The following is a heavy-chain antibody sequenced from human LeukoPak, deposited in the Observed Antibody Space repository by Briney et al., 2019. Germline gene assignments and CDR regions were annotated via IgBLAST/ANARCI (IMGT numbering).Heavy chain of an antibody. V-gene: IGHV1-69*05. Sequence: GASVKVSCKASGGTFSSYAISWVRQAPGQGLELMGRTIPIFGTANYAQKFQGRVTITTDESTSTAYMELSSLRSEDTAVYYCAGSLRFLEWLPQFDPWGQGTLVTVSS. CDR3: AGSLRFLEWLPQFDP. J-gene: IGHJ5*02. CDR1: GGTFSSYA. D-gene: IGHD3-3*01. CDR2: TIPIFGTA.